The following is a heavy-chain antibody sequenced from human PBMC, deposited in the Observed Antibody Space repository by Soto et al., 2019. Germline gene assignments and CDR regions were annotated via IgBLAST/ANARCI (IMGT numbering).Heavy chain of an antibody. CDR1: GYTFTGYY. V-gene: IGHV1-2*02. D-gene: IGHD5-18*01. CDR3: ARGNSYGRPYYYYGMDV. Sequence: ASVKVSCKASGYTFTGYYMHWVRQAPGQGLEWMGWINPNSGGTNYAQKFQGRVTMTRDTSISTAYMGLSRLRSDDTAVYYCARGNSYGRPYYYYGMDVWGQGTTVTVSS. J-gene: IGHJ6*02. CDR2: INPNSGGT.